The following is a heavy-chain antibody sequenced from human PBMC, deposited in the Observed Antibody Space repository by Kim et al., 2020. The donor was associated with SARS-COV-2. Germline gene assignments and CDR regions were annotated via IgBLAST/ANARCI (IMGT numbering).Heavy chain of an antibody. CDR1: GGTFSSYA. J-gene: IGHJ4*02. D-gene: IGHD3-22*01. Sequence: SVKVSCKASGGTFSSYAISWVRQAPGQGLEWMGRIIPILGIANYAQKFQGRVTITADKSTSTAYMELSSLRSEDTAVYYCARGDRRDSSGYYTQAYPSPFDYWGQGTLVTVSS. CDR3: ARGDRRDSSGYYTQAYPSPFDY. CDR2: IIPILGIA. V-gene: IGHV1-69*04.